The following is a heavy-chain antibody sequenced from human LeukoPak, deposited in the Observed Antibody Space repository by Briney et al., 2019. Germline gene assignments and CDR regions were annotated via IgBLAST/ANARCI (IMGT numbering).Heavy chain of an antibody. CDR2: IYSGGST. CDR3: ARESHVDTAMVHYYYYGMDV. Sequence: GGSLRLSCAASGFTVSSNYMSWVRQAPGKGLEWVSVIYSGGSTYYADSVKGRFTISRDNSKNTLYLQMNSLRAEDTAVYYCARESHVDTAMVHYYYYGMDVWGQGTTVTVSS. V-gene: IGHV3-66*01. J-gene: IGHJ6*02. CDR1: GFTVSSNY. D-gene: IGHD5-18*01.